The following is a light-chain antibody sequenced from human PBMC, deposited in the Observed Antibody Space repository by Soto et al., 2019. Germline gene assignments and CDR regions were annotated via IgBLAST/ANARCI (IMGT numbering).Light chain of an antibody. CDR2: GNS. Sequence: QSVLTQPPSVSGAPGQRVTISCTGSSSNIGAGYDVHWYQQLPGTAPKLLIYGNSNRPSGVPDRFSGSKSGTSASLAITGLQAEDEADYYCQSNDSSLSGSTVFGGGTKVTVL. J-gene: IGLJ2*01. V-gene: IGLV1-40*01. CDR3: QSNDSSLSGSTV. CDR1: SSNIGAGYD.